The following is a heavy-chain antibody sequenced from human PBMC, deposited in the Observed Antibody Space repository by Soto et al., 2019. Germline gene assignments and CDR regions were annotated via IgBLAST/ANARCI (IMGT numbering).Heavy chain of an antibody. Sequence: GGSLRLSCAASGFTFSSYAMSWVRQAPGKGLEWVSAISGSGGSTYYADSVKGRFTISRDNSKNTLYLQMTTLRAEDTAVYFCAKRNRYYFESWGQGSLVTVSS. CDR1: GFTFSSYA. V-gene: IGHV3-23*01. J-gene: IGHJ4*02. CDR2: ISGSGGST. CDR3: AKRNRYYFES.